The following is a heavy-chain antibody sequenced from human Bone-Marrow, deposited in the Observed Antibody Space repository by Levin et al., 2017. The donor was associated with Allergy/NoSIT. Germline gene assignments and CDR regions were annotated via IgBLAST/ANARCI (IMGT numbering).Heavy chain of an antibody. J-gene: IGHJ6*02. CDR3: PRGGRAAPSNSYNGMDV. D-gene: IGHD6-13*01. V-gene: IGHV1-69*13. CDR1: GGSFSTYA. CDR2: FTPIFGTP. Sequence: SVKVSCKASGGSFSTYAISWVRQAPGQGLEWMGEFTPIFGTPNHAQRFQGRITITADETTSTAYMELTSLTSEDTGVYYCPRGGRAAPSNSYNGMDVWGQGTTVTVSS.